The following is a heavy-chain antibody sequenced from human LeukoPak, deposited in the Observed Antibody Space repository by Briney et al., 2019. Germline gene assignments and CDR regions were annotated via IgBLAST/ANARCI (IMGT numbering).Heavy chain of an antibody. V-gene: IGHV3-66*02. CDR2: IYSDGST. CDR1: GFIVSGDF. CDR3: AKGHYDFWSGYPAGIDS. D-gene: IGHD3-3*01. J-gene: IGHJ4*02. Sequence: GGSLRLSCAASGFIVSGDFMSWVRQAPGKGLEWASVIYSDGSTYYADSVEGRFTTSRDNSKNTLYLQMNSLRAEDTAIYYCAKGHYDFWSGYPAGIDSWGQGILVTVSS.